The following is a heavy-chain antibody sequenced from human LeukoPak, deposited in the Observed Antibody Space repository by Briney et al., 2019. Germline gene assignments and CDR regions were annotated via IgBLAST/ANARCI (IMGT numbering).Heavy chain of an antibody. Sequence: GGSQRLSCAASGFIFSNYNMNWVRQAPGKGLEWVSHISSSSSTIYYADSVKGRFNISRDNGKSSLYLQMNNLRDEDTDVYYCARDILSGYLDYWGQGTLVTVSS. J-gene: IGHJ4*02. CDR2: ISSSSSTI. D-gene: IGHD3-9*01. CDR3: ARDILSGYLDY. CDR1: GFIFSNYN. V-gene: IGHV3-48*02.